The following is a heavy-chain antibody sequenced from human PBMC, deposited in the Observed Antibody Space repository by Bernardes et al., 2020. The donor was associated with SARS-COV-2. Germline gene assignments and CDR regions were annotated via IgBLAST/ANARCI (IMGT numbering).Heavy chain of an antibody. CDR3: ARDLSHLVRRGFDL. J-gene: IGHJ2*01. CDR2: IYYSGST. V-gene: IGHV4-59*01. Sequence: LSITCTDSGVSIGIYYWAWIRQPPGKGLEWIGYIYYSGSTNYNPSLKSRVTISVDRSQNQFSLNLSSVTPADTAVYYCARDLSHLVRRGFDLWGRGTLVTVSS. CDR1: GVSIGIYY. D-gene: IGHD3-10*01.